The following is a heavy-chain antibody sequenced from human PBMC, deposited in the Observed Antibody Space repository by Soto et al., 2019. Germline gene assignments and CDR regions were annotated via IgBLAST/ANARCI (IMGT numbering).Heavy chain of an antibody. J-gene: IGHJ6*02. D-gene: IGHD3-3*01. CDR2: IIPIFGTA. V-gene: IGHV1-69*01. CDR1: GGTFSSYA. Sequence: KVSCKASGGTFSSYAISWVRQAPGQGLEWMGGIIPIFGTANYAQKFQGRVTITADESTSTAYMELSSLRSEDTAVYYCYYDFWSGPRGGYYYGMDVWGQGTTVTVSS. CDR3: YYDFWSGPRGGYYYGMDV.